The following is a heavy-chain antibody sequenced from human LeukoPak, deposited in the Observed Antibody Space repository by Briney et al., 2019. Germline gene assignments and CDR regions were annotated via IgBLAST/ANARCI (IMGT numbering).Heavy chain of an antibody. Sequence: GGSLRLSCAASGFTFSSYWMSWVRQAPGKGLEWVANIKEDGSEKYYVDSVKGRFTISRDNAKNSLYLQMNSLGAEDTAVYYCASLGSSWYGAFDIWGQGTVVTVSS. V-gene: IGHV3-7*02. CDR3: ASLGSSWYGAFDI. CDR1: GFTFSSYW. CDR2: IKEDGSEK. D-gene: IGHD6-13*01. J-gene: IGHJ3*02.